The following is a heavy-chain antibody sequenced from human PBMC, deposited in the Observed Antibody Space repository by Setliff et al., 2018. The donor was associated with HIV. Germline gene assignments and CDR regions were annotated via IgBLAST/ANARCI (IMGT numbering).Heavy chain of an antibody. D-gene: IGHD5-12*01. V-gene: IGHV4-59*11. Sequence: SETLSLTCTVSGSSISGHFWTWIRQPPGKGLEWIGYIYTTGSTNYNPSLTSRVTISVDTSKNKFSLKMRSVTAADTAVYYCARGGLATGAFDIWGQGTMVTVSS. CDR1: GSSISGHF. CDR3: ARGGLATGAFDI. CDR2: IYTTGST. J-gene: IGHJ3*02.